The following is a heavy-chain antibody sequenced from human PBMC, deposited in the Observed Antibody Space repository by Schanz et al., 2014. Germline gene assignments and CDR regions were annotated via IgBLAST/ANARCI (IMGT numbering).Heavy chain of an antibody. CDR2: ISYDGSNK. D-gene: IGHD2-15*01. CDR1: GFTFSSYA. V-gene: IGHV3-30-3*01. Sequence: VQLVESGGYLVQPGGSLRLSCSASGFTFSSYAMSWVRQAPGKGLEWVAVISYDGSNKYYADSVKGRFTISRDNSKNTLYLQMNTLRAEDTAVYYCARDRGYCSGGSCLTFDYWGQGTLVTVSS. J-gene: IGHJ4*02. CDR3: ARDRGYCSGGSCLTFDY.